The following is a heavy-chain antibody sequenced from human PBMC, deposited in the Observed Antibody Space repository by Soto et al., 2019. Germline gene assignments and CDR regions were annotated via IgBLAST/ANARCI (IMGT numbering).Heavy chain of an antibody. D-gene: IGHD2-2*01. Sequence: ASETLSLTCTVSGGSISSSSYYWGWIRQPPGKGLEWIGSIYYSGSTYYNPSLKSRVTISVDTSKNQFSLKLSSVTAADTAVYYCARPYCSSTSCYGGSWFDPWGQGTLVTVSS. CDR1: GGSISSSSYY. CDR3: ARPYCSSTSCYGGSWFDP. J-gene: IGHJ5*02. V-gene: IGHV4-39*01. CDR2: IYYSGST.